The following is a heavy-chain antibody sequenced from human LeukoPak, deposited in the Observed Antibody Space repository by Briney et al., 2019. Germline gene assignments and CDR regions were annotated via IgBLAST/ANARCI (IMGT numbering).Heavy chain of an antibody. CDR1: GFTFSSYG. Sequence: GGPLRLSCAASGFTFSSYGMHWVRQAPGKGLEWVSSISSSSSYIYYADSVKGRFTISRDNSKNTLNLQMNSLRDEDTAVYYCAKDGARYLLTYYFEYWGQGTLVTVSS. CDR3: AKDGARYLLTYYFEY. D-gene: IGHD3-9*01. V-gene: IGHV3-21*01. J-gene: IGHJ4*02. CDR2: ISSSSSYI.